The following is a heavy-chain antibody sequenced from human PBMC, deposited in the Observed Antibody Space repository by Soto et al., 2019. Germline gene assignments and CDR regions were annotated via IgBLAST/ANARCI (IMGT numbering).Heavy chain of an antibody. V-gene: IGHV1-18*04. Sequence: ASVKVSCEASGYSFTSYGITWVRQAPGQGPEWLGWITAENGNTNYAQKFQGRSTMTTDTSTNTAFMELRGLRSDDTAVYYCARVVLEWLPTSGFDYWGQGTLVTVSS. CDR3: ARVVLEWLPTSGFDY. CDR2: ITAENGNT. J-gene: IGHJ4*02. CDR1: GYSFTSYG. D-gene: IGHD5-12*01.